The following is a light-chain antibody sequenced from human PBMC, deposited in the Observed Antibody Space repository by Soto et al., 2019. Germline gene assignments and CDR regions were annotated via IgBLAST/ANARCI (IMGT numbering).Light chain of an antibody. V-gene: IGKV4-1*01. J-gene: IGKJ2*03. CDR2: WAS. CDR3: QQYESTPPR. CDR1: QSVLYSSNNKNY. Sequence: DIVMTQSPDSLAVSLGERATINCKSSQSVLYSSNNKNYLAWYQQRPGQPPKLLIYWASTRESGVPDRFSGSGSGTDFTLTITSLQAEDEAVYDCQQYESTPPRFGRGTKLEIK.